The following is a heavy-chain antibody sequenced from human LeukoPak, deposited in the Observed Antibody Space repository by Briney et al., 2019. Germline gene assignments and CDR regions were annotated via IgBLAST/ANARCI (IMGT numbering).Heavy chain of an antibody. D-gene: IGHD3-10*01. CDR3: AVASVGSYYDLYYFDY. J-gene: IGHJ4*02. V-gene: IGHV4-4*07. CDR1: GGSISSYY. Sequence: SETLSLTCTVSGGSISSYYWSWIRQPAGKGLEWIRRIYTSGSTNYNPSLKSRVTMSVDTSKNQFSLKLSSVTAADTAVYYCAVASVGSYYDLYYFDYWGQGTLVTVSS. CDR2: IYTSGST.